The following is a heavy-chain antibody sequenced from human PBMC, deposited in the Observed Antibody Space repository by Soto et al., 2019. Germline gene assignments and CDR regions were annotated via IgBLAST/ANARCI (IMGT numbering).Heavy chain of an antibody. CDR2: IVYTGAT. CDR3: ARANWYFDY. V-gene: IGHV4-59*11. D-gene: IGHD7-27*01. CDR1: GGSINNHY. J-gene: IGHJ4*02. Sequence: QVQLQESGPGLVKPSETLSLTCTVSGGSINNHYWSWIRQPPGEGLEWIGYIVYTGATDYSPSLASRVTLSVDTSKNQSSLKLTALTAADTAIYFCARANWYFDYWGQGTLVIVSS.